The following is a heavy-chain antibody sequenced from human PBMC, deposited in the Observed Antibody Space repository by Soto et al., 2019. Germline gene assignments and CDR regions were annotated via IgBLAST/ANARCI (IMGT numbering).Heavy chain of an antibody. D-gene: IGHD6-19*01. Sequence: SETLSLTCTVSGGSISSSSYYWGWIRQPPGKGLEWIGSIYYSGSTYYNPSLKGRITISVDTSKNQFSLKLSSVTAADTAVYYCARILVAGTMTLYGMDVWGQGTTVTVSS. J-gene: IGHJ6*02. V-gene: IGHV4-39*01. CDR2: IYYSGST. CDR3: ARILVAGTMTLYGMDV. CDR1: GGSISSSSYY.